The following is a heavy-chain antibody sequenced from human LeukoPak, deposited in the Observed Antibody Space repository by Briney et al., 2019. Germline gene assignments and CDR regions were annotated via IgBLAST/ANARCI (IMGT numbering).Heavy chain of an antibody. CDR1: GGSFTTYY. CDR3: ARGLGSGWVDF. CDR2: FHHSGKI. D-gene: IGHD6-19*01. V-gene: IGHV4-34*01. J-gene: IGHJ4*02. Sequence: SETLSLTCAVIGGSFTTYYWTWIRQPPGKGLEWIGEFHHSGKINYKPSLRSRVTISLDTSKNQFSLNLSSVTAADTAVYYCARGLGSGWVDFWGQGTLVTVSS.